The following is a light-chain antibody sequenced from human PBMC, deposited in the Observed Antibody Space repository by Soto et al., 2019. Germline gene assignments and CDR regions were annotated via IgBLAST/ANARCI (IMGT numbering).Light chain of an antibody. V-gene: IGKV1-17*01. J-gene: IGKJ4*01. CDR1: QAFRND. CDR2: AAS. Sequence: DIQMTKSQSPLSPSVGNGVTFPCRASQAFRNDLGWYQQKPGKAPKRLIYAASSLQSGVPSRFSGSGSGTEFTLTISSLQPEDFATYYCLQHNSYPLTFGGGTKMEIK. CDR3: LQHNSYPLT.